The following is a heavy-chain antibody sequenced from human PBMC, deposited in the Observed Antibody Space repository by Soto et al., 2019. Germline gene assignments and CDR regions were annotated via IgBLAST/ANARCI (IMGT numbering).Heavy chain of an antibody. CDR2: ISGDGSDK. D-gene: IGHD6-19*01. V-gene: IGHV3-30*18. CDR3: AKGTAVARQHFAN. J-gene: IGHJ4*02. CDR1: ESTSRGLD. Sequence: QVQLVGPGGGWFRPESSLRFPCETSESTSRGLDRNGVGRAPGRGLEGVAVISGDGSDKYYPGSVQGRFTISRDNTKNALYLQMNSLRTEDTAVYYCAKGTAVARQHFANWGQGTLVTVSS.